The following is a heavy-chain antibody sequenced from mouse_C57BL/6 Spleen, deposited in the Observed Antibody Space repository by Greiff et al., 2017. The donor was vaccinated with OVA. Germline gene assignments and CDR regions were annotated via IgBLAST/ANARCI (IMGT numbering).Heavy chain of an antibody. CDR3: ARALDGYYGDY. J-gene: IGHJ2*01. D-gene: IGHD2-3*01. CDR2: ISDGGSYT. Sequence: EVQRVESGGGLVKPGGSLKLSCAASGFTFSSYAMSWVRQTPEKRLEWVATISDGGSYTYYPDNVKGRFTISRDNAKNNLYLQMSHLKSEDTAMYYCARALDGYYGDYWGQGTTLTVSS. V-gene: IGHV5-4*01. CDR1: GFTFSSYA.